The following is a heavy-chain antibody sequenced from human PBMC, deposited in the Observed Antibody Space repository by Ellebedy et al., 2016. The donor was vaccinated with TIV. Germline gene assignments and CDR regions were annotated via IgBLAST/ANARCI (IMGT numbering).Heavy chain of an antibody. CDR3: ARGWLRGSFDI. CDR1: GDSVSINSGG. V-gene: IGHV6-1*01. CDR2: TYYGSKWPY. J-gene: IGHJ3*02. Sequence: SQTLSLTCAISGDSVSINSGGWNWIRQSPERGLEWLGRTYYGSKWPYDYAVSVKSRVAINPDTSKNQFSLQLNSVTPEDTAVYYCARGWLRGSFDIWGQGTTVIVSS. D-gene: IGHD6-19*01.